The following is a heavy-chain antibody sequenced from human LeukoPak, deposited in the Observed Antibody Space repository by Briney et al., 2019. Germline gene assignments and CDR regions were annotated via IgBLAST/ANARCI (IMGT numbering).Heavy chain of an antibody. V-gene: IGHV3-48*01. CDR3: TTDSSAYRSFDY. D-gene: IGHD3-22*01. J-gene: IGHJ4*02. CDR1: GFAFSSYN. Sequence: PGGSLRLSCAAPGFAFSSYNMNWVRQAPGKGLEWVSYISSSSSPIYYAGSVKGRFTISRDNAKNSLYLQINSLRAEDTAVYFCTTDSSAYRSFDYWGQGTLVTVSS. CDR2: ISSSSSPI.